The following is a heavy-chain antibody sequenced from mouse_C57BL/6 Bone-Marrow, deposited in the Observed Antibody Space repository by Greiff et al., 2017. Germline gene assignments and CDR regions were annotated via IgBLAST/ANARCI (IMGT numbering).Heavy chain of an antibody. CDR3: ARPSITTVVAPGFAY. CDR1: GFTFSSYG. J-gene: IGHJ3*01. D-gene: IGHD1-1*01. CDR2: ISTGGSYS. V-gene: IGHV5-6*01. Sequence: EVHVLESGGDLVKPGGSLKLSCAASGFTFSSYGMSWVRQTPDKRLEWVATISTGGSYSYYPAPVKGRFTLARDNDKNTLYLQMSSMKTDDTAMDYCARPSITTVVAPGFAYWGQGTLVTVSA.